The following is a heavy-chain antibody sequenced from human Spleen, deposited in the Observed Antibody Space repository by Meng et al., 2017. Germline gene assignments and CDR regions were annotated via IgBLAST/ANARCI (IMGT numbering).Heavy chain of an antibody. CDR3: ASFDHIPRRNYFDY. CDR1: GGSMSSGNCY. CDR2: IHHSGSA. V-gene: IGHV4-30-4*01. D-gene: IGHD2-21*01. Sequence: QVQLQESGPGLVEPSQTLSLTCTVSGGSMSSGNCYWSWIRQPPGKGLEWIGYIHHSGSAYYNPSLKSRVSISVDTSKNQFSLNLNSMTAADTAVYYCASFDHIPRRNYFDYWGQGTLVTVSS. J-gene: IGHJ4*02.